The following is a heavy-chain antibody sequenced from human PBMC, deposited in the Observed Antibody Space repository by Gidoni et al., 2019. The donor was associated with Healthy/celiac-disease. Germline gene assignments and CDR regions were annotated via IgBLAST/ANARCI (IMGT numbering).Heavy chain of an antibody. V-gene: IGHV3-9*01. CDR1: GFTFDDYA. Sequence: EVQLVESGGGLVQPGRSLRLSCAASGFTFDDYAMHWVRQAPGKGLEWVSGISWNSGSIGYADSVKGRFTISRDNAKNSLYLQMNSLRAEDTALYYCAKDWALVPGGFDYWGQGTLVTVSS. CDR2: ISWNSGSI. J-gene: IGHJ4*02. D-gene: IGHD6-6*01. CDR3: AKDWALVPGGFDY.